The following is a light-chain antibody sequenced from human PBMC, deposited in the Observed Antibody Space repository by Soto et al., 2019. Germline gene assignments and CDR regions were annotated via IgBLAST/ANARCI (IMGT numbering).Light chain of an antibody. CDR3: QQYNNWPPVT. Sequence: EIVLTQSPGTLSLSPGERATLSCRASQSVSNNYLAWYQQKPGQAPRLLIYGASNRATGIPDRFSGSGSGTEFTLTISSLQSEDFAVYYCQQYNNWPPVTFGQGTKVDIK. CDR2: GAS. V-gene: IGKV3D-15*01. J-gene: IGKJ1*01. CDR1: QSVSNN.